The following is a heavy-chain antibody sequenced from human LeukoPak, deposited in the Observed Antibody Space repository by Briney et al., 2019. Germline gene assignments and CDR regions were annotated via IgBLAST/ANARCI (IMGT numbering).Heavy chain of an antibody. Sequence: GGSLRLSCAASGFTFSSCWMHWVRQAPGKGLVWVSRINSDGSSTSYADSVEGRFTISRDNAKNTLYLQMNSLRAEDTAVYYCARDRGAYCSGGSCYSRNWFDPWGQGTLVTVSS. D-gene: IGHD2-15*01. CDR2: INSDGSST. CDR1: GFTFSSCW. J-gene: IGHJ5*02. V-gene: IGHV3-74*01. CDR3: ARDRGAYCSGGSCYSRNWFDP.